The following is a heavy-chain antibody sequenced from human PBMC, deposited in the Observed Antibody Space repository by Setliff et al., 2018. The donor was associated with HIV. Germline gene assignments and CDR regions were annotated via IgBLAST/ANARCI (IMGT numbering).Heavy chain of an antibody. D-gene: IGHD4-17*01. J-gene: IGHJ4*02. CDR3: AKGGTTVLDY. CDR1: GFNFSIYW. CDR2: MNQGGSEK. V-gene: IGHV3-7*01. Sequence: GGSLRLSCAASGFNFSIYWMSWVCQAPGKGLEWVANMNQGGSEKYYADSVKGRLTISRDNAKNTLYLQMNSLRAEDTAVYYCAKGGTTVLDYWGQGTLVTVSS.